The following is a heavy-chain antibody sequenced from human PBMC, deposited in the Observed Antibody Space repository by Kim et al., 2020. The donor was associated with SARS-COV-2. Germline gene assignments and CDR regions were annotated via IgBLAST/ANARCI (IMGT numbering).Heavy chain of an antibody. D-gene: IGHD6-19*01. V-gene: IGHV4-39*07. J-gene: IGHJ4*02. CDR3: ARLVGGWYNSGYYFDY. Sequence: SLKSRVTISVDTSKSQFSLKLSSVTAADTAVYYCARLVGGWYNSGYYFDYWGQGTLVTVSS.